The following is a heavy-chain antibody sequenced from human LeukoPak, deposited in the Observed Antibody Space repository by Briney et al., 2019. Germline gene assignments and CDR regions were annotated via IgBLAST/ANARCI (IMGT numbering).Heavy chain of an antibody. CDR1: GFTFTDYS. J-gene: IGHJ6*02. Sequence: GGSLRLSCAASGFTFTDYSMNWVRQAPGKGLEWVSFISSSSSDIYYADSVKGRFTISRDNAKNSLYLQMNSLRVEDTAVYYCARFYCTGDSDSCYAMDVWGQGTTVTVSS. V-gene: IGHV3-48*01. CDR3: ARFYCTGDSDSCYAMDV. D-gene: IGHD2-8*02. CDR2: ISSSSSDI.